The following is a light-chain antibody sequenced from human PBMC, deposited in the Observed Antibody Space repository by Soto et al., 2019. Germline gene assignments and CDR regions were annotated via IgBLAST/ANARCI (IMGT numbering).Light chain of an antibody. CDR3: AAWDDSLNGYV. CDR2: SNN. Sequence: QSVLTQPPSASGTPGQRVTISCSGSSSNIGSNTVSWYQQLPGAAPKPLIYSNNQRPSGVPDRFSGSKSGTSASLAISGLQSEHEADYYCAAWDDSLNGYVFGTGTKVTVL. J-gene: IGLJ1*01. CDR1: SSNIGSNT. V-gene: IGLV1-44*01.